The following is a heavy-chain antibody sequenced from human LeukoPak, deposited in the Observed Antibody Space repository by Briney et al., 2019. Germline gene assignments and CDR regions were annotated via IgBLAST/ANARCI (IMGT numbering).Heavy chain of an antibody. J-gene: IGHJ4*02. Sequence: GGSLRLSCAASGFIFSNYYMSWVRQAPGKGLEWVATIKQDGSDQYYVDSLKGRFTFSRDNANNSLYLQMNILRVEDTAVYYCARGAWRQFDNWGQGTLVTVSS. CDR3: ARGAWRQFDN. D-gene: IGHD5-24*01. V-gene: IGHV3-7*05. CDR1: GFIFSNYY. CDR2: IKQDGSDQ.